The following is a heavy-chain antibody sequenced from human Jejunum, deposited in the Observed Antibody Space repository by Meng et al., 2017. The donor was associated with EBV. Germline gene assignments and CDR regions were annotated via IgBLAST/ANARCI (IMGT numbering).Heavy chain of an antibody. Sequence: EVAVVGGGGWVVQRGAFLLPSCAASLIIFSTGASCLVRQAPGRVVGWVSVISGSGDSKYYADSVRGRFTTSRDSSKNTLYLQMNSRRAEDTAVYYCAKLVRDWGQGTLVTVSS. CDR3: AKLVRD. CDR1: LIIFSTGA. J-gene: IGHJ4*02. V-gene: IGHV3-23*04. CDR2: ISGSGDSK. D-gene: IGHD2/OR15-2a*01.